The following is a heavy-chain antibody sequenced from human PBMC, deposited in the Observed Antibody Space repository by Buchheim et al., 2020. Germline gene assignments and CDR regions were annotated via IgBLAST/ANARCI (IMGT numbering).Heavy chain of an antibody. Sequence: QVQLQESGPGLVKPSGTLSLTCAVSGGSISGTYWWSWVRQPPEKGLEWVGEISHSGSTSYNQSLKSRVTVSVDKSKNQFSLKLRSVTAADTAMYYCARIEQQLVFDSWGQGTL. J-gene: IGHJ4*02. CDR3: ARIEQQLVFDS. D-gene: IGHD6-13*01. CDR2: ISHSGST. CDR1: GGSISGTYW. V-gene: IGHV4-4*02.